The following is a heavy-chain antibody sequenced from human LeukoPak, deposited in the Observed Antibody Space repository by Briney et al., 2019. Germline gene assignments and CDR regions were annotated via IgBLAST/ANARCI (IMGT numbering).Heavy chain of an antibody. CDR3: AVVYYYDSSDPDFDY. CDR1: GFTFSSYT. Sequence: GGSLRLSCAASGFTFSSYTMNWVRQAPGKGLEWVSSISTSSSYIYYADSVKGRFTISRDNAKNSLYLQMNSLRAEDTAVYYCAVVYYYDSSDPDFDYWGQGTLVTVSS. CDR2: ISTSSSYI. J-gene: IGHJ4*02. D-gene: IGHD3-22*01. V-gene: IGHV3-21*01.